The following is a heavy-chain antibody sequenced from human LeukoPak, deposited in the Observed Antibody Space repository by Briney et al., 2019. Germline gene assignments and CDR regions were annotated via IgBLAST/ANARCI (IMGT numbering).Heavy chain of an antibody. V-gene: IGHV4-59*08. CDR2: IYYSGST. Sequence: SETLSLTCTVSGGSISSYYWSWIRQPPGKGLEWIGYIYYSGSTNYNPSLKSRVTISVDTSKNQFSLKLSSVTAADTAVYYCARHLPAYYYGMDVWGQGTTVTVSS. J-gene: IGHJ6*02. CDR3: ARHLPAYYYGMDV. CDR1: GGSISSYY.